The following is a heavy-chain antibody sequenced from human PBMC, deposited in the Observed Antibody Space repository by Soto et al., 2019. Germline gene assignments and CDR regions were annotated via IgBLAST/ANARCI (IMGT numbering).Heavy chain of an antibody. D-gene: IGHD3-3*01. V-gene: IGHV4-31*03. CDR3: AKDFWSGYFCGMDV. J-gene: IGHJ6*02. CDR1: GGSISSGGYY. Sequence: SQPLSLTCTVSGGSISSGGYYWSWIRQHPGKGLEWIGYIYYSGSXYXNPSLKXRVTISVDTSKNQFSLKLGSVTAADTAVYYCAKDFWSGYFCGMDVWSQGTTVTVSS. CDR2: IYYSGSX.